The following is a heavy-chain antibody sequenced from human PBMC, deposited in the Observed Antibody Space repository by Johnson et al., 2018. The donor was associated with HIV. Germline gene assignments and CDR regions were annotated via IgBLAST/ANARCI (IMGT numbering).Heavy chain of an antibody. CDR2: ISGSGDSA. J-gene: IGHJ3*02. D-gene: IGHD6-13*01. CDR1: GFTFSSYA. Sequence: MQLVESGGGVVQPGRSLRLSCAASGFTFSSYAMSWVRQAPGKGLEWVSAISGSGDSAYYADSVKGRFTISRDNSKNTLYLQMNSLRAEDTAVYYCARDFRAAAGNDAFDIWGQGTMVTVSS. CDR3: ARDFRAAAGNDAFDI. V-gene: IGHV3-23*04.